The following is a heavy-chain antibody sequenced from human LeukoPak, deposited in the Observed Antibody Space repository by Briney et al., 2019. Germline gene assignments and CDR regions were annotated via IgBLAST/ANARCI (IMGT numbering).Heavy chain of an antibody. J-gene: IGHJ4*02. V-gene: IGHV1-18*01. Sequence: GASVKVSCKASGYTFVNYGISWVRQAPGQGLEWVGWISAHNGNTYYVQKLQGRVTMTTATSTSTAYMELRSLKSDDTAVYYCARWVVGGTIDYWGQGTLVTVPS. CDR2: ISAHNGNT. CDR3: ARWVVGGTIDY. CDR1: GYTFVNYG. D-gene: IGHD1-26*01.